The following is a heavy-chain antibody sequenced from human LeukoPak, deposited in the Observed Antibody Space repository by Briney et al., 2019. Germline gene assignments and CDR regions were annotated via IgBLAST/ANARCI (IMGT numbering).Heavy chain of an antibody. Sequence: SETLSLTCAVYGGSFSRYYWSWIRQPPGKGLEWIGGINHSGSTNYNPSLKSRVTISVDTSKNQFSLKLSSVTAADTAVYYCARGPRITIFGVVTRSFDYWGQGALVTVSS. J-gene: IGHJ4*02. D-gene: IGHD3-3*01. CDR1: GGSFSRYY. CDR2: INHSGST. V-gene: IGHV4-34*01. CDR3: ARGPRITIFGVVTRSFDY.